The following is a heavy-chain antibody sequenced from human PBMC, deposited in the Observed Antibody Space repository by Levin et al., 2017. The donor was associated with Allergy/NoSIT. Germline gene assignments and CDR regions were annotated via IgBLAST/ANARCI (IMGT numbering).Heavy chain of an antibody. Sequence: GGSLRLSCAASGFTFSTYWMAWVRQAPGKGLEWVANIKQDGSEKYYVDSVKGRFTISRDNAKNSLYLQMNSLRAEDTAVYYCARDPNDYASRNDYWGQGTLVTVSS. CDR1: GFTFSTYW. J-gene: IGHJ4*02. D-gene: IGHD4-17*01. CDR2: IKQDGSEK. V-gene: IGHV3-7*01. CDR3: ARDPNDYASRNDY.